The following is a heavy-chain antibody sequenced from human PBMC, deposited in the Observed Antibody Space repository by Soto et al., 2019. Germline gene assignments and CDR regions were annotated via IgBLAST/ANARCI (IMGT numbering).Heavy chain of an antibody. CDR1: GYSFTSYW. Sequence: GHSLKISCKVSGYSFTSYWIGWVSQMPGKGLEWMGIIYPGDSDTRYSPSFQGQVTISADKSISTAYLQWSSLKASDTAMYYCVIRWGRETTLNYYYSLMDVWGKGTSVPVS. V-gene: IGHV5-51*01. CDR3: VIRWGRETTLNYYYSLMDV. J-gene: IGHJ6*03. CDR2: IYPGDSDT. D-gene: IGHD7-27*01.